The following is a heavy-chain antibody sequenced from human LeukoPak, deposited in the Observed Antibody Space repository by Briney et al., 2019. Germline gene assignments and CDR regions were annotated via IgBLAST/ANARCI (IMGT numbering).Heavy chain of an antibody. D-gene: IGHD3-22*01. V-gene: IGHV4-61*02. CDR3: ARDVYYYDSSGYRYDY. CDR1: GASISSSGYS. J-gene: IGHJ4*02. Sequence: SQTLSLTCAVSGASISSSGYSWWWIRQPAGKGLEWIGRIYTSGSTNYNPSLKSRVTMSVDTSKNQFSLKLSSVTAADTAVYYCARDVYYYDSSGYRYDYWGQGTLVTVSS. CDR2: IYTSGST.